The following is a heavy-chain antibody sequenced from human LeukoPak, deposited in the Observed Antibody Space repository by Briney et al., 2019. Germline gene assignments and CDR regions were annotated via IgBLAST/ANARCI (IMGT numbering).Heavy chain of an antibody. CDR1: GGSISSGGYY. J-gene: IGHJ6*02. CDR3: ARDRPRGWYYDSREDYGMDV. CDR2: IYYSGST. D-gene: IGHD3-22*01. Sequence: SETLSLTCTVSGGSISSGGYYWSWIRQHPGKGLEWIGYIYYSGSTYYNPSLKSRVTISVDTSKNQFSLKLSSVTAADTAVYYCARDRPRGWYYDSREDYGMDVWGQGPTVTVSS. V-gene: IGHV4-31*03.